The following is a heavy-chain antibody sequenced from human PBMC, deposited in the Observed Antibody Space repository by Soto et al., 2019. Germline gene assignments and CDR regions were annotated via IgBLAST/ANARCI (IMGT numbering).Heavy chain of an antibody. CDR1: GFTFSSYA. Sequence: GGSLRLSCAASGFTFSSYAMSWVRQAPGKGLEWVSAISGSGGSTYYADSVKGRFTISRDNSKNTLYLQMNSLRAEDTAVYYCGTHLLGAADGPDDLDYFDYWGPGTLVTVSS. CDR2: ISGSGGST. V-gene: IGHV3-23*01. J-gene: IGHJ4*02. D-gene: IGHD6-13*01. CDR3: GTHLLGAADGPDDLDYFDY.